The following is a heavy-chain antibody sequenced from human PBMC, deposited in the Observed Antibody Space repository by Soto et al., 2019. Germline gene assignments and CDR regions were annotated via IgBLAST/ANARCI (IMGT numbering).Heavy chain of an antibody. CDR3: ARGQVVAAQH. V-gene: IGHV4-30-2*01. CDR1: GDSISSGXXX. J-gene: IGHJ4*02. Sequence: QLQLQESGSGLVKPSQTLSLTCAVSGDSISSGXXXXXXXXXXXGKGLEWIGYICHSGSTYYNPSLKSRVTISVDRSKNQFSLKLSSVTAADTAVYYCARGQVVAAQHWGQGTLGTVSS. CDR2: ICHSGST. D-gene: IGHD2-15*01.